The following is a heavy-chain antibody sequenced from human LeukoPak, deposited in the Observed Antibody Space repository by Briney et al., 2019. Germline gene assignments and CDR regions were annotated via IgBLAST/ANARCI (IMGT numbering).Heavy chain of an antibody. V-gene: IGHV1-46*01. CDR1: VYTFTSYY. Sequence: ASVKVCCKASVYTFTSYYMHSVREAPGQGLEWMGIINLSGGSTSYAQKFQGRVAMTRDMSTSTVYMELSSLRSEDTAVYYCARSHDYYYYMDVWGKGTTVTVSS. CDR2: INLSGGST. J-gene: IGHJ6*03. CDR3: ARSHDYYYYMDV.